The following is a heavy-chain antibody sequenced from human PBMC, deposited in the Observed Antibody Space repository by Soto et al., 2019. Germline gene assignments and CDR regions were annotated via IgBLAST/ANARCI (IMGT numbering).Heavy chain of an antibody. D-gene: IGHD5-12*01. CDR1: GFNFNIYA. CDR3: AKRGRVATRGWFDA. J-gene: IGHJ5*02. CDR2: ISGSGGDT. Sequence: EVLLLESGGGLVQPGGSLRLSCAASGFNFNIYAMSWVRQCPGKGLEWVSAISGSGGDTYYADSVKGRFTISRDNSKNTLYLQVNSLRDEDTAVYYCAKRGRVATRGWFDAWGQGTLVTVSS. V-gene: IGHV3-23*01.